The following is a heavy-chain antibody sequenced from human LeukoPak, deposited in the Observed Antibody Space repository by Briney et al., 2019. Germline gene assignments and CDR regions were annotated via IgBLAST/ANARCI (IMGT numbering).Heavy chain of an antibody. CDR3: ARDDYGDYVFDY. Sequence: SETLSLTCTVSGGSISSGSYYWGWIRQPPGKGLEWIGSIYHSGSTYYNPSLKSRVTISVDTSKNQFSLKLSSVTAADTAVYYCARDDYGDYVFDYWGQGTLVTVSS. D-gene: IGHD4-17*01. CDR2: IYHSGST. CDR1: GGSISSGSYY. J-gene: IGHJ4*02. V-gene: IGHV4-39*07.